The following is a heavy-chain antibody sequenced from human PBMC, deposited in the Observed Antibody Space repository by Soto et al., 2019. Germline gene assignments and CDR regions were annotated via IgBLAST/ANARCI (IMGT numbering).Heavy chain of an antibody. Sequence: ASVKVSCKASGYTFTGYYMHWVRQAPGQGLEWMGWINPNSGGTNYAQKFQGWVTMTRDTSISTAYMELSRLRSDDTAVYYCARGPHYDSSGYPPYYYYGMDVWRQGTTVTVSS. CDR2: INPNSGGT. CDR1: GYTFTGYY. J-gene: IGHJ6*02. D-gene: IGHD3-22*01. V-gene: IGHV1-2*04. CDR3: ARGPHYDSSGYPPYYYYGMDV.